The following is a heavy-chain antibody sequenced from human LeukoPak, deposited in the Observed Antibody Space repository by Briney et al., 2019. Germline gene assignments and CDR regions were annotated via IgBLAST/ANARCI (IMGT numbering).Heavy chain of an antibody. D-gene: IGHD2-2*01. Sequence: ASVKVSCKASGYTFTSYYMHWVRQAPGRGLEWMGIINPSGGSTSYAQKFQGRVTMTRDTSTSTVYMELSSLRSEDTAVYYCAREGYCSSTSCAKGFDYWGQGTLVTVSS. CDR3: AREGYCSSTSCAKGFDY. J-gene: IGHJ4*02. CDR1: GYTFTSYY. CDR2: INPSGGST. V-gene: IGHV1-46*01.